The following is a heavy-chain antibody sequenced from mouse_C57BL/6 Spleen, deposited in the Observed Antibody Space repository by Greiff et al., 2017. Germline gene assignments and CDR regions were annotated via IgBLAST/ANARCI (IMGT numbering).Heavy chain of an antibody. J-gene: IGHJ4*01. CDR2: INPSSGYT. D-gene: IGHD1-1*01. V-gene: IGHV1-4*01. CDR1: GYTFTSYT. Sequence: VKLMESGAELARPGASVKMSCKASGYTFTSYTMHWVKQRPGQGLEWIGYINPSSGYTKYNQKFKDKATLTADKSSSTAYMQLSSLTSEDSAVYYCARSGSRTGAMDYWGQGTSVTVSS. CDR3: ARSGSRTGAMDY.